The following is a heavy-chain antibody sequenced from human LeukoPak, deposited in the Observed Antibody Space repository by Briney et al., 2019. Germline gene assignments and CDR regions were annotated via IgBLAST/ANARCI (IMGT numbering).Heavy chain of an antibody. CDR1: GFTFGRYW. D-gene: IGHD4-23*01. J-gene: IGHJ4*02. CDR2: INEDGSKK. CDR3: ARDVNGGNFDH. Sequence: GGSLRLSCAASGFTFGRYWMSWVRQAPGKRLEWVANINEDGSKKEFLDSVKGRFTIPRDNAKNSVYLQMNSLRAEDTGVYYCARDVNGGNFDHWGQGTLVTVSS. V-gene: IGHV3-7*01.